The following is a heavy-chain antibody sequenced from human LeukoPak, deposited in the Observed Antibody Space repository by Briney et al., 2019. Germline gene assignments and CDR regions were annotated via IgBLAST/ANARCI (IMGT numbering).Heavy chain of an antibody. CDR3: AGGGTRSPTTVTTPVQTLGY. CDR2: INPNSGGT. Sequence: ASVKVSCKASGYTFTGYYMHWVRQAPGQGLEWMGWINPNSGGTNYAQKFQGRVTMTRDTSISTAYMELSRLRSDDTAVYYCAGGGTRSPTTVTTPVQTLGYWGQGTLVTVSS. V-gene: IGHV1-2*02. D-gene: IGHD4-17*01. J-gene: IGHJ4*02. CDR1: GYTFTGYY.